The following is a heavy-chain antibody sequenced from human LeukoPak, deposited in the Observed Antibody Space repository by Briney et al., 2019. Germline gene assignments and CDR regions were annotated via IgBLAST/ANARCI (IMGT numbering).Heavy chain of an antibody. D-gene: IGHD6-13*01. Sequence: PSETLSLTCTVSGGSLSSYYWSWIRQPPGKGLEWIGYIYYSGSTNYNPSLKSRVTISVDTSKNQFSLKLSSVTAADTAVYYCAAEPAAAGSFDYWGQGTLVTVSS. CDR2: IYYSGST. CDR1: GGSLSSYY. V-gene: IGHV4-59*01. J-gene: IGHJ4*02. CDR3: AAEPAAAGSFDY.